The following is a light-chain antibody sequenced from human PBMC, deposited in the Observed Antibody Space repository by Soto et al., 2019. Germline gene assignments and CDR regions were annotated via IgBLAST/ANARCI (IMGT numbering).Light chain of an antibody. CDR2: EGS. V-gene: IGLV2-23*01. CDR1: SSDVGSYNL. Sequence: QSALTQPASVSGSPGQSITISCTGTSSDVGSYNLVSWYQQHPGKAPKLMIYEGSKRPSGVANRFSGSKSGNTAALPISGLHAEDEADYYCCSYAGRSTPNWVFGGGTKLTVL. CDR3: CSYAGRSTPNWV. J-gene: IGLJ3*02.